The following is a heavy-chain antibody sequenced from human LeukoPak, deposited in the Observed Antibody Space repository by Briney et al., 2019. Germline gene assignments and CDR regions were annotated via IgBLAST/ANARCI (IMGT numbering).Heavy chain of an antibody. CDR1: GGTFSSYA. D-gene: IGHD6-13*01. Sequence: ASVKVSCKASGGTFSSYAISWVRQAPGQGLEWMGRIIPILGIANYAQKFQGRVTITADKSTSTAYMELSSLRSEDTAVDYCARDDKAAAARWDYYGMDVWGQGTTVTVSS. CDR3: ARDDKAAAARWDYYGMDV. V-gene: IGHV1-69*04. CDR2: IIPILGIA. J-gene: IGHJ6*02.